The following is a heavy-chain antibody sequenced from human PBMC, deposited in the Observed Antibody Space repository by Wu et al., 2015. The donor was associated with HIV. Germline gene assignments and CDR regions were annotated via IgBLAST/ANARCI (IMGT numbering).Heavy chain of an antibody. CDR2: IIPIFGTA. D-gene: IGHD3-10*01. V-gene: IGHV1-69*01. J-gene: IGHJ3*02. Sequence: QVQLVQSGAEVKKPGSSVKVSCKASGGTFSSYAISWVRQAPGQGLERMGGIIPIFGTANYAQKFQGRVTITTDESTSTAYMELSSLRSEDTAVYYCARSQEITMVRGVIIGAFDIWGQGTMVTVSS. CDR1: GGTFSSYA. CDR3: ARSQEITMVRGVIIGAFDI.